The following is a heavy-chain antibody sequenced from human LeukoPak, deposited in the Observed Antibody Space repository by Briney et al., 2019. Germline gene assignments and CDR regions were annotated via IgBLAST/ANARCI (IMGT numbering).Heavy chain of an antibody. CDR1: GYTFSNYG. V-gene: IGHV1-18*04. D-gene: IGHD6-19*01. Sequence: GASVKVSCKASGYTFSNYGIIWVRQAPGLGLEWMGWTSYNGNTNYAQKFQDRVTMTTDTSTTTAYMELRSLESDDTAVYYCARHSGSGWQALGYWGQGTLVTVSS. CDR3: ARHSGSGWQALGY. CDR2: TSYNGNT. J-gene: IGHJ4*02.